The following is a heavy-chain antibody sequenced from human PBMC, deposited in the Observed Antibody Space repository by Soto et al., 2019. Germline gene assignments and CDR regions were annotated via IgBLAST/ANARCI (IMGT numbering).Heavy chain of an antibody. Sequence: ASVKVSCKASGYTFTGYYMHWVRQAPGQGLERMGWINPNSGGTNYAQKFQGWVTMTRDTSISTAYMELSRLRSDDTAVYYCARGSSWLNYYYYGMDVWGQGTTVTVSS. J-gene: IGHJ6*02. V-gene: IGHV1-2*04. CDR3: ARGSSWLNYYYYGMDV. D-gene: IGHD6-13*01. CDR2: INPNSGGT. CDR1: GYTFTGYY.